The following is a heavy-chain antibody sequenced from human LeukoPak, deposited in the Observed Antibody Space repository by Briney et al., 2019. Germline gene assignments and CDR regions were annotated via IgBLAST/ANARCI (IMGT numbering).Heavy chain of an antibody. V-gene: IGHV1-18*01. J-gene: IGHJ4*02. CDR1: GGTFSSYT. D-gene: IGHD2-2*01. Sequence: ASVKVSCTASGGTFSSYTITWVRQAPGQGLEWMGWITVNNGYTKYAQELQGRVTMTTDTSTSTAYMELRSLRSDDTAVYYCAKVHCISTNCNHIWTYFDYWGQGTLVTVSS. CDR3: AKVHCISTNCNHIWTYFDY. CDR2: ITVNNGYT.